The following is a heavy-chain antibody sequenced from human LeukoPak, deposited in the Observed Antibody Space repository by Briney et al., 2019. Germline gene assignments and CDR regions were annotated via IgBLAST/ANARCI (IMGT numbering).Heavy chain of an antibody. CDR2: MDTSGHT. Sequence: PETLSLTCIVSVGSISGYYWSWIRQPAGKGLEWIGHMDTSGHTNYNSSLMSRVTMSVDTSKNQFSLRLTSVTAADTAVYYCARHRSHSVAQFGRSYWFDPWGQGTLVTVSS. J-gene: IGHJ5*02. V-gene: IGHV4-4*07. CDR1: VGSISGYY. D-gene: IGHD2-15*01. CDR3: ARHRSHSVAQFGRSYWFDP.